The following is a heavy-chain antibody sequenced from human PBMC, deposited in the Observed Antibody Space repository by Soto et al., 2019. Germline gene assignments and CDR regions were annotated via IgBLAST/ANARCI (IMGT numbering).Heavy chain of an antibody. J-gene: IGHJ4*02. D-gene: IGHD6-19*01. CDR3: ATSRVSIAVAAETDYYFDY. V-gene: IGHV1-2*04. CDR2: INPNSGGT. CDR1: GYTFTGFY. Sequence: GSVKVSCKASGYTFTGFYMHWVRQAPGQGLEWMGWINPNSGGTNSTQKFQGWVTMTRDTSISTAYMELSRLTSDDTAVYYCATSRVSIAVAAETDYYFDYWGQGTVVTVSS.